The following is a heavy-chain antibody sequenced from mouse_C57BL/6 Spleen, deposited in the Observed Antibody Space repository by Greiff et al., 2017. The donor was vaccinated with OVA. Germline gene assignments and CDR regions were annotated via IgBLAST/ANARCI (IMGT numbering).Heavy chain of an antibody. D-gene: IGHD1-1*01. J-gene: IGHJ1*03. Sequence: DVKLVESGGGLVKPGGSLKLSCAASGFTFSSYAMSWVRQTPEKRLEWVATISDGGSYTYYPDNVKGRFTISRDNAKNNLYLQMSHLKSEDTAMYYCAREKYYGGYFDVWGTGTTVTVSS. CDR1: GFTFSSYA. CDR2: ISDGGSYT. CDR3: AREKYYGGYFDV. V-gene: IGHV5-4*01.